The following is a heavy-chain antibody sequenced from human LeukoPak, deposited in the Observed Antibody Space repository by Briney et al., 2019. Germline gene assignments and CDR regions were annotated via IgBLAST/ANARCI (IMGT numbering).Heavy chain of an antibody. CDR2: INPNSGGT. CDR1: GYTFTGYY. CDR3: ARTPITMVRGADYWFDH. D-gene: IGHD3-10*01. V-gene: IGHV1-2*02. Sequence: ASVKVSCKASGYTFTGYYMHWVRQAPGQGLEWMGWINPNSGGTNYAQKFQGRVTMTRDTSISTAYMELSRLRSDDTAVYYCARTPITMVRGADYWFDHWGQGTLVTVSS. J-gene: IGHJ5*02.